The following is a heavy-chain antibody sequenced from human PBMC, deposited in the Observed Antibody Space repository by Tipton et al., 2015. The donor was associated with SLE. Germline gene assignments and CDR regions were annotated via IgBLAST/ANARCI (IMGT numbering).Heavy chain of an antibody. J-gene: IGHJ6*02. CDR3: ATSDFYGSGQGLDV. CDR1: GDSIPSYS. Sequence: PGLVKPSETLTLFCTVSGDSIPSYSWSWIRQSPAKGLELIGYISHIGVTNYNPFLKSRVTISVDTSKNQFSLSLSSVTAADTAVYYCATSDFYGSGQGLDVWGQGTTVAVSS. V-gene: IGHV4-59*12. CDR2: ISHIGVT. D-gene: IGHD2/OR15-2a*01.